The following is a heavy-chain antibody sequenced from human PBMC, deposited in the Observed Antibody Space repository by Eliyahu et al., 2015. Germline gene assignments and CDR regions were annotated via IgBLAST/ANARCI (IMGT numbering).Heavy chain of an antibody. CDR3: VKGAPYYYDSSGYSAHFQH. Sequence: EVQLVESGGGLVQPGGSLXLSCSASGFXFSXXAMHWVRQXPGKGLEYVSAXSSNGGSTYYADXVKGRFTISRDNSKNTLYLQMSSLRAEDTAVYYCVKGAPYYYDSSGYSAHFQHWGQGTLVTVSS. CDR1: GFXFSXXA. D-gene: IGHD3-22*01. V-gene: IGHV3-64D*08. CDR2: XSSNGGST. J-gene: IGHJ1*01.